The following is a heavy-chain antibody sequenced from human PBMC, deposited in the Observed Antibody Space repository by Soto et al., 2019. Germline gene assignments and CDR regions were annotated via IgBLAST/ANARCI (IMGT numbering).Heavy chain of an antibody. J-gene: IGHJ4*02. CDR3: ALVGATKSFDY. CDR1: GFTVSSNY. CDR2: IYSGGST. D-gene: IGHD1-26*01. Sequence: GGSLRLSCAASGFTVSSNYMSWVRQAPGKRLEWVSVIYSGGSTYYADSVKGRFTIYRDNSKNTVYLQMNSLRAEDTAGYYCALVGATKSFDYWGQGALVTVSS. V-gene: IGHV3-53*01.